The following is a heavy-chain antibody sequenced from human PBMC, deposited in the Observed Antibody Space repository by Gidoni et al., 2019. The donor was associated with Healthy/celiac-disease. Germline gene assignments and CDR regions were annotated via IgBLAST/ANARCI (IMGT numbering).Heavy chain of an antibody. Sequence: QVQLQQWGAGLLKPSETLSLTCAVYGGSFRGYYWSWIRQPPGKGLEWIGEINHSGSTNYNPSLKSRVTISVDTSKNQFSLKLSSVTAADTAVYYCARGSSGWYAGWGYYFDYWGQGTLVTVSS. CDR3: ARGSSGWYAGWGYYFDY. CDR2: INHSGST. CDR1: GGSFRGYY. D-gene: IGHD6-19*01. J-gene: IGHJ4*02. V-gene: IGHV4-34*01.